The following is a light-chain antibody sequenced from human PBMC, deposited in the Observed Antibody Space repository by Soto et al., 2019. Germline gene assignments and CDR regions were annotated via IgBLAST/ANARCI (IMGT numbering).Light chain of an antibody. CDR2: EGS. J-gene: IGLJ1*01. CDR1: SSDVGSYNL. Sequence: SVLTQPASVSGSPGQSITISCTRTSSDVGSYNLVSWYQQHPGKAPKLMIYEGSKRPSGVSNRFSGSKSGNTASLTISGLQAEDEADYYCCSYAGSAYVFGTGTKVPVL. V-gene: IGLV2-23*01. CDR3: CSYAGSAYV.